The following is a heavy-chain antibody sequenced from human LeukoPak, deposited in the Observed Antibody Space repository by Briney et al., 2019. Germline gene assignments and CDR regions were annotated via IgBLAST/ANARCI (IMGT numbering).Heavy chain of an antibody. J-gene: IGHJ4*02. CDR1: GFTFSSYW. Sequence: PGGSLRPSCAASGFTFSSYWMSWVRQAPGKGPEWVANINKDGSEKYYVDSLKGRFTISRDNAENSLYLQMNSLRAEDTAVYYCATYSTGRYKGLEYWGQGTLVTVSS. D-gene: IGHD6-19*01. V-gene: IGHV3-7*03. CDR2: INKDGSEK. CDR3: ATYSTGRYKGLEY.